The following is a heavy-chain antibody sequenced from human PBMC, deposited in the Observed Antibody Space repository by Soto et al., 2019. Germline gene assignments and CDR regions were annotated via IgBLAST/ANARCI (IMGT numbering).Heavy chain of an antibody. CDR3: ARAPTTYGWGMNFDY. D-gene: IGHD3-10*01. V-gene: IGHV1-18*01. Sequence: QVQLVQSGAEVRKPGASVKVSCKASGFTFTTYGVSWLRQAPGQGLEWMAWINTYTGNTNYAQNFLGRLTLTADTPTDTAYMELRSLTSDDTAIYYCARAPTTYGWGMNFDYWGQGTLVAVSS. CDR1: GFTFTTYG. CDR2: INTYTGNT. J-gene: IGHJ4*02.